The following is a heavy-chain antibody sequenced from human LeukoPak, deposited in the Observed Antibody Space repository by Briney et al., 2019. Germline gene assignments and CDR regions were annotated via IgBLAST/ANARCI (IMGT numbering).Heavy chain of an antibody. V-gene: IGHV5-51*01. CDR1: GYSFTTYW. Sequence: GESLKISCKASGYSFTTYWIGWVRPMPGKGLEWMGIIYPGDSDTRYSPSFQGQVTISADKSISTAYLQWSSLKASDTAMYYCARHRGRCSRGACYSDYWGQGTLVTVSS. D-gene: IGHD2-15*01. CDR2: IYPGDSDT. J-gene: IGHJ4*02. CDR3: ARHRGRCSRGACYSDY.